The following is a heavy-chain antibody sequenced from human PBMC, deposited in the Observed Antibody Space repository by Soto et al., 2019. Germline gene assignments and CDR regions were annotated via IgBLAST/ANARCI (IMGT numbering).Heavy chain of an antibody. CDR2: ISAYNGNT. Sequence: ASVKVSCKASGYTFTSYGISWVRQAPGQGLEWMGWISAYNGNTNYAQKLQGRVTMTTDTSTSTAYMELRSLRSDDTAVYYCARGAYCSGGSCHSWHNWNVLVADYWGQGTLVTVSS. J-gene: IGHJ4*02. V-gene: IGHV1-18*04. CDR1: GYTFTSYG. D-gene: IGHD2-15*01. CDR3: ARGAYCSGGSCHSWHNWNVLVADY.